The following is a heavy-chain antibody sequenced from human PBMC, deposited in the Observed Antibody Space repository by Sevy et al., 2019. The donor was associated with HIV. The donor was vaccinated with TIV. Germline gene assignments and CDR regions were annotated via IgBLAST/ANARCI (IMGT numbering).Heavy chain of an antibody. J-gene: IGHJ4*02. CDR1: GFTFGEYC. CDR3: TRWKAAQSIFDY. D-gene: IGHD2-21*01. CDR2: LKSDVYGGTV. Sequence: GGSLRLSCTASGFTFGEYCMSWVRQAPGKGLEWVAFLKSDVYGGTVDHAASVRGRFVISRDDSKTIDYLQMNDLKTEDTGDYYCTRWKAAQSIFDYWGQGALVTVSS. V-gene: IGHV3-49*04.